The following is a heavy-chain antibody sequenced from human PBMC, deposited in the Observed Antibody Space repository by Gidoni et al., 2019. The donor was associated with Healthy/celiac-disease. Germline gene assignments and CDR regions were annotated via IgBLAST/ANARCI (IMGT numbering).Heavy chain of an antibody. CDR2: ISWNSGSI. J-gene: IGHJ3*02. CDR1: GFTFDDYA. Sequence: EVQLVESGGGLVQPGRSLRLSCAASGFTFDDYAMHWVRQAPGKGLEWVSGISWNSGSIGYADSVKGRFTISRDNAKNSLYLQMNSLRAEDTALYYCAKDIYCGSGCQHDALDIWGQGTMVTVSS. V-gene: IGHV3-9*01. CDR3: AKDIYCGSGCQHDALDI. D-gene: IGHD6-19*01.